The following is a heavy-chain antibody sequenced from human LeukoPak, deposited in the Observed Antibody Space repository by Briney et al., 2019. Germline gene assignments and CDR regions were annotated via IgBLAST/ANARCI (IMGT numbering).Heavy chain of an antibody. J-gene: IGHJ6*03. D-gene: IGHD6-19*01. CDR2: IIPIFGTA. CDR3: ASSSKGYSSGFYYYYYMDV. CDR1: GGTFSSYA. Sequence: GSSVKVSCKASGGTFSSYAISWVRQAPGQGLEWMGGIIPIFGTANYAQKFQGRVTITTDESTSTAYMELSSLRSEDTAVYYCASSSKGYSSGFYYYYYMDVSRKGTTVTVSS. V-gene: IGHV1-69*05.